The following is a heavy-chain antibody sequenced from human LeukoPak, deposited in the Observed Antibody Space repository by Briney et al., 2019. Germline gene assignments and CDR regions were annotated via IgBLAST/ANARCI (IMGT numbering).Heavy chain of an antibody. J-gene: IGHJ6*03. D-gene: IGHD5-18*01. CDR2: IIPIFGTA. CDR3: ARDQVGNTAMVPDGLNYYYYMDV. Sequence: SVKVSCKASGGTFSSYAISWVRQAPGQGLEWMGGIIPIFGTANYAQKFQGRVTITTDESTSTAYMELSSLRSEDTAVYYCARDQVGNTAMVPDGLNYYYYMDVWGKGTTVTVSS. CDR1: GGTFSSYA. V-gene: IGHV1-69*05.